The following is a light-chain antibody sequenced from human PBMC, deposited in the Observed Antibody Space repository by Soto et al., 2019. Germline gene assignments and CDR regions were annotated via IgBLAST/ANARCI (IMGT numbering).Light chain of an antibody. J-gene: IGLJ2*01. CDR1: SSDVGGYNY. Sequence: QSAPTQPASVSGSPGQSITISCIGTSSDVGGYNYVSWYQQHPGKAPKLMIYEVSNRPSGVSNRFSGSKSGNTASLTISGLQAEDEANYYCTSYTSSSAVVFGGGTKLTVL. CDR2: EVS. CDR3: TSYTSSSAVV. V-gene: IGLV2-14*01.